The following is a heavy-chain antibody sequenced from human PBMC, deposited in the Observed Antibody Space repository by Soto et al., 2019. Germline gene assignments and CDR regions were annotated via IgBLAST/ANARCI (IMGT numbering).Heavy chain of an antibody. Sequence: PSETLSLTCTVSGGSISSSSYYWGWIRHPPGKGLEWIGSIYYSGSTYYNPSPKSRVTISVGTSKNQFSLKLSSVTAADTAVYYCARASGYYYCYMDVWGKGTTVTVSS. CDR2: IYYSGST. J-gene: IGHJ6*03. CDR3: ARASGYYYCYMDV. CDR1: GGSISSSSYY. D-gene: IGHD3-10*01. V-gene: IGHV4-39*01.